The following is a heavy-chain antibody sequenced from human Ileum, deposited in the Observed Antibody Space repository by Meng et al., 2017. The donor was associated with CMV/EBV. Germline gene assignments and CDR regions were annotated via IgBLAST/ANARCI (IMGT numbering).Heavy chain of an antibody. J-gene: IGHJ4*02. CDR1: GYTFTSHG. D-gene: IGHD1-26*01. CDR2: ISAYNGNT. CDR3: ARSGGSYLLGY. Sequence: ASVKVSCKASGYTFTSHGISWVRQAPGQGLEWMGWISAYNGNTIYAQKLQGRVTITTDTSTSTTYMELRSMRSDDTAVYYCARSGGSYLLGYWGQGTLVTVSS. V-gene: IGHV1-18*01.